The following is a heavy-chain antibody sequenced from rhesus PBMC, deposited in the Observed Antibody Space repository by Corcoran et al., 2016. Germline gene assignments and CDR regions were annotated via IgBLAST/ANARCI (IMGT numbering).Heavy chain of an antibody. Sequence: QVQLQESGPGVVKPSETLSLPCAVSGGSISDSYRWSWIRQPPGKGLEWIGYIYGSSTSTNYNPSLKSRVTISKDTSKNQFSLKLSSVTAADTAVYYCARHRLALGYWGQGVLVTVSS. CDR1: GGSISDSYR. CDR2: IYGSSTST. CDR3: ARHRLALGY. D-gene: IGHD6-31*01. J-gene: IGHJ4*01. V-gene: IGHV4S10*01.